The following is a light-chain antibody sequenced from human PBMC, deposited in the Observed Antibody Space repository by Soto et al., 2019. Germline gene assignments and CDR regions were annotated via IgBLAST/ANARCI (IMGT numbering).Light chain of an antibody. CDR1: QSVSSY. J-gene: IGKJ5*01. CDR2: EAY. Sequence: VLTQSPATLPLSPGERATLSCRASQSVSSYLACYQQKPGQAPRLLLYEAYNRATGIPARFSGSGSGTDFPLTISSLEPEDFAIYYCQQRQYWPPLTFGQGTRLEIK. CDR3: QQRQYWPPLT. V-gene: IGKV3-11*01.